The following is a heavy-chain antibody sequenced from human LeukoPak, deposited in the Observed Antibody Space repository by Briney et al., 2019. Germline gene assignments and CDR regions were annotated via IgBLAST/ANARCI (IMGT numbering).Heavy chain of an antibody. V-gene: IGHV3-49*03. Sequence: GGSLRLSCAASGFTISDYAMSWFRQAPGKGLEWVALIRGTPYGGTTEYAASVKGRFTISRDDSKSIAYLQMNSLKTEDTAVYYCTRAGKPPYFDYWGQGTLVIVSS. CDR1: GFTISDYA. CDR2: IRGTPYGGTT. J-gene: IGHJ4*02. CDR3: TRAGKPPYFDY.